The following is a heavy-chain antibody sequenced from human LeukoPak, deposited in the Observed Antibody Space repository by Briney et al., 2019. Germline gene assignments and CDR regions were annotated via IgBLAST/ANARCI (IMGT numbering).Heavy chain of an antibody. V-gene: IGHV3-7*01. J-gene: IGHJ4*02. CDR2: IKQDGSER. CDR1: GFTFSSYW. D-gene: IGHD3-22*01. CDR3: ARKGVIYYDSSGYPYYFDY. Sequence: PGGSLRLSCVASGFTFSSYWMSWVRQAPGKGLEWVANIKQDGSERYYVDSVKGRFTISRDNAKNSLYLQMNSLRAEDTAVYYCARKGVIYYDSSGYPYYFDYWGQGTLVTVSS.